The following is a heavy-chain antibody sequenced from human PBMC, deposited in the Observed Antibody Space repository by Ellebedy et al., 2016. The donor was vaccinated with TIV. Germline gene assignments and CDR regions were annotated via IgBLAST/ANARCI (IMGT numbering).Heavy chain of an antibody. V-gene: IGHV6-1*01. Sequence: SQTLSLTCXISGDSVSSNSAAWNWIRQSPSRGLEWLGRTYYRSNWNNEYAVSVKSRITINPDTSKNQFSLQLNSVTPEDTAVYYCAREAYYGSGKPNPLAYWGQGTLVTVSS. CDR3: AREAYYGSGKPNPLAY. D-gene: IGHD3-10*01. J-gene: IGHJ4*02. CDR2: TYYRSNWNN. CDR1: GDSVSSNSAA.